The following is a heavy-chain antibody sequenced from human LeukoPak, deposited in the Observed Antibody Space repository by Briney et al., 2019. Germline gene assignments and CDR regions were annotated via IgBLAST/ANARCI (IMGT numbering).Heavy chain of an antibody. V-gene: IGHV3-48*01. J-gene: IGHJ4*02. Sequence: GGSLRLSCAASGFTFSSYSMNWVRQAPGKGLEWVSYISSSSSTIYYADSVKGRFTISRDNAKNSLYPQMNSLRAEDTAVYYCARDVDGPRDYWGQGTLVTVSS. CDR3: ARDVDGPRDY. D-gene: IGHD5-24*01. CDR1: GFTFSSYS. CDR2: ISSSSSTI.